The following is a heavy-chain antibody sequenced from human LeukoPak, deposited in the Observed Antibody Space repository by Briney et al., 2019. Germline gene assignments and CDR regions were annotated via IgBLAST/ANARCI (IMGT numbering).Heavy chain of an antibody. Sequence: GGSLRLSCAASGFTFSSYAMHWVRQAPGKGLEWVAVISYDGSNKYYADSVKGRFTISRDSSKNTLYLQMNSLRAEDTAVYHCAREYYYVSSGYVMGPDYWGQGTLVTVSS. CDR2: ISYDGSNK. V-gene: IGHV3-30-3*01. CDR1: GFTFSSYA. D-gene: IGHD3-22*01. CDR3: AREYYYVSSGYVMGPDY. J-gene: IGHJ4*02.